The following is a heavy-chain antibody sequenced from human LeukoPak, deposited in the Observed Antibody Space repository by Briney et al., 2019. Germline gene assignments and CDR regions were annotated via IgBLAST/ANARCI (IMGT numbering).Heavy chain of an antibody. J-gene: IGHJ4*02. V-gene: IGHV3-48*02. Sequence: GGSLRLSCAASGXAFXXXXXXXXXXAPXXXXXWXSXIXSTXXPIYYXXSVKGRLTISRDNARNSLHLQMNSLRDEDTAVXYXARDGSNSGPDFDYWGQGILVTVSS. CDR2: IXSTXXPI. CDR1: GXAFXXXX. D-gene: IGHD2/OR15-2a*01. CDR3: ARDGSNSGPDFDY.